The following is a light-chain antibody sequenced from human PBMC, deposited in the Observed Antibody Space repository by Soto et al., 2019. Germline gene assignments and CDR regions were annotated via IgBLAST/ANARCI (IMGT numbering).Light chain of an antibody. CDR1: QSVSSSY. Sequence: EIVLTQSPGTLSLSPGERATLSCRASQSVSSSYLAWYQQKPGQAPRLLIYGSSTRATGVPPRFSGSASGTEFTLTISSLQSEDFGVYYCQQYNDWPRTFGQGTRLEIK. V-gene: IGKV3-15*01. CDR2: GSS. J-gene: IGKJ5*01. CDR3: QQYNDWPRT.